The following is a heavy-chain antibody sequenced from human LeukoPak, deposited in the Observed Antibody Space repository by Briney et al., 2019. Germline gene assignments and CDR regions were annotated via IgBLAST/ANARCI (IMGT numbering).Heavy chain of an antibody. D-gene: IGHD5-18*01. CDR1: GFTFSNYG. CDR3: ATIQLWFYYMDV. V-gene: IGHV3-30*02. CDR2: IRYDGSNK. J-gene: IGHJ6*03. Sequence: GGSLRLSCAASGFTFSNYGMHWVRQAPGKGLEWVAFIRYDGSNKYYADSVKGRFTTSRDNSKNTLYLQMSSLRVEDTAVYYCATIQLWFYYMDVWGKGTTVTVSS.